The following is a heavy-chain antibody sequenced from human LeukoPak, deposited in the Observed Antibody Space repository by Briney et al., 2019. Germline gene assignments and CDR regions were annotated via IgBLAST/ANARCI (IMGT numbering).Heavy chain of an antibody. V-gene: IGHV3-30-3*01. D-gene: IGHD6-19*01. CDR2: ISYDGSNK. CDR3: ARGGGYSSGWYGY. CDR1: GFTFSSYA. J-gene: IGHJ4*02. Sequence: GGSLRLSCAASGFTFSSYAMHWVRQAPGKGLEWVAVISYDGSNKYYADSVKGRFTISRDNAKNSLYLQMNSLRAEDTAVYYCARGGGYSSGWYGYWGQGTLVTVSS.